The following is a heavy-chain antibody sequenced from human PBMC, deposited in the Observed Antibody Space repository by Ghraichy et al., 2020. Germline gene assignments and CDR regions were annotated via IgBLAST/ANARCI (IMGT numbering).Heavy chain of an antibody. CDR1: GFTFSSYA. CDR2: ISGSGGTT. V-gene: IGHV3-23*01. Sequence: GGSLRLSCTASGFTFSSYAMSWVRQAPGKGLEWVSAISGSGGTTYYADSVKGRFTISRDNSKNTLYLQMNSLRVEDTAEYYCAKDKNWRGIFDFWGQGTLVTVSS. D-gene: IGHD3-16*01. CDR3: AKDKNWRGIFDF. J-gene: IGHJ4*02.